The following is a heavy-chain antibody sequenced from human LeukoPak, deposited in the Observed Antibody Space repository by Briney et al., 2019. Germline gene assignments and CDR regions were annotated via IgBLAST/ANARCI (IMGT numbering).Heavy chain of an antibody. V-gene: IGHV3-66*01. CDR1: EFSVGSNY. D-gene: IGHD2-15*01. CDR2: IYSGGST. J-gene: IGHJ6*03. CDR3: ARVATPPSGYYYCYMDV. Sequence: GGSLRLSCAASEFSVGSNYMTWVRQAPGKGLEWVSLIYSGGSTYYADSVKGRFTISRDNSKNTLYLQMNSLRAEDTAVYYCARVATPPSGYYYCYMDVWGKGTTVTISS.